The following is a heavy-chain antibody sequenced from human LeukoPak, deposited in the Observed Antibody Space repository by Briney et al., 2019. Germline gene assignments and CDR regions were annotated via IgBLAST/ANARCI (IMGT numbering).Heavy chain of an antibody. CDR2: IYSGGST. Sequence: PGGSLRLSCAASGFTVSSNYMSWVRQAPGKGLEWVSVIYSGGSTYYADSVKGRFSISRDNSKNTLYLQMNSLRAEDTAVYYCARERDSSAKDAFDIWGQGTMVTVSS. J-gene: IGHJ3*02. V-gene: IGHV3-66*01. D-gene: IGHD3-22*01. CDR3: ARERDSSAKDAFDI. CDR1: GFTVSSNY.